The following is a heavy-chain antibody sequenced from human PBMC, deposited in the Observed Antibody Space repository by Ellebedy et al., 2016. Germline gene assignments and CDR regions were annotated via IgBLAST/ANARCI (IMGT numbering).Heavy chain of an antibody. D-gene: IGHD3-22*01. V-gene: IGHV1-2*02. CDR2: INPNSGGT. J-gene: IGHJ6*02. CDR3: ARERSDDSSGYAAYGMDV. Sequence: ASVKVSXXASGYTFTGYYMHWVRQAPGQGLEWMGWINPNSGGTNYAQKFQGRVTMTRDTSISTAYMELSRLRSDDTAVYYCARERSDDSSGYAAYGMDVWGQGTTVTVSS. CDR1: GYTFTGYY.